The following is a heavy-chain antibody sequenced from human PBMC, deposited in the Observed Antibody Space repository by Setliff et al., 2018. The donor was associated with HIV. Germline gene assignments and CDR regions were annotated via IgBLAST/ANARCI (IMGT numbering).Heavy chain of an antibody. V-gene: IGHV1-46*01. CDR3: AREGGTAEGNIVIVTAPFFYLDV. Sequence: ASVKVSCKASGYSFSTYYMHWVRQAPGQGLEWMGVINPSGGTTRYAQKFQGRVTLTRDTSTDTVYMEVSSLTSEDTAVYYCAREGGTAEGNIVIVTAPFFYLDVWGRGTLVTVSS. J-gene: IGHJ2*01. CDR2: INPSGGTT. CDR1: GYSFSTYY. D-gene: IGHD2-21*02.